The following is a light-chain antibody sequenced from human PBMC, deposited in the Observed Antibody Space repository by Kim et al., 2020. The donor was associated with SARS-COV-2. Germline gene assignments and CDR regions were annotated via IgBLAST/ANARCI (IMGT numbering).Light chain of an antibody. V-gene: IGLV3-19*01. CDR3: QSRDSSGDHVV. J-gene: IGLJ2*01. Sequence: ALGQTVRSTCQGDSLRTYSASWYQQKPRQAPVLVIYGKEKRPSGIPQRFSGSTSGDTASLTITGAQAEDEADYYCQSRDSSGDHVVFGGGTKVTVL. CDR1: SLRTYS. CDR2: GKE.